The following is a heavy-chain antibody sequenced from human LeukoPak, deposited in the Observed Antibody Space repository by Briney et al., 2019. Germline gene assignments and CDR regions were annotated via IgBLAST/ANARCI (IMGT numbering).Heavy chain of an antibody. CDR2: ISSSSSYI. V-gene: IGHV3-21*01. D-gene: IGHD3-9*01. CDR3: ARDVDVALDY. Sequence: PGGYLRLSCAASGFTFSNAWMNWVRQAPGKGLEWVSSISSSSSYIYYADSVKGRFTISRDNAKNSLYLQMNSLRAEDTAVYYCARDVDVALDYWGQGTLVTVSS. CDR1: GFTFSNAW. J-gene: IGHJ4*02.